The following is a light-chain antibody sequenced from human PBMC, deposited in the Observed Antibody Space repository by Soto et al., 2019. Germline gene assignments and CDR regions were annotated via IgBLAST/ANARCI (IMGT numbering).Light chain of an antibody. V-gene: IGLV2-11*01. Sequence: QSALTQPRSVSGCPGQSVTISRAGTSSDVGGYNYVSWYQQHPGKAPKLMIYDVSKRPSGVPDRFSGSKSGNTASLTISGLQAEDEADYYCCSYAGRYTYIFGTGTKVTVL. CDR1: SSDVGGYNY. J-gene: IGLJ1*01. CDR2: DVS. CDR3: CSYAGRYTYI.